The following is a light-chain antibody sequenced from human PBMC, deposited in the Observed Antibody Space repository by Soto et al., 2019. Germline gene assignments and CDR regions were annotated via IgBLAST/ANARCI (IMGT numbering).Light chain of an antibody. Sequence: QSVLTQPPSASGTPGQRVSISCSGSSSNIGRDPVNWYQQLPGTAPKLLIYDNNQRPSGVPDRFSGSKSGTSGSLASSGLQSEDEADYFCAGWDGDLRGFGFGTGTKHTVL. J-gene: IGLJ1*01. CDR2: DNN. V-gene: IGLV1-44*01. CDR3: AGWDGDLRGFG. CDR1: SSNIGRDP.